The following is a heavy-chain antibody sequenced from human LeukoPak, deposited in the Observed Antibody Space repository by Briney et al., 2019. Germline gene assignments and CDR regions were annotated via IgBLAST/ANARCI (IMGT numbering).Heavy chain of an antibody. J-gene: IGHJ3*02. CDR2: IKQDGSEK. Sequence: PGGSLRLSCAASGFTFSSYWMSWVRQAPGKGLEWVANIKQDGSEKYYVDSVKGRFTISRDNAKNSLYLQMNSLRAEDTAVYYRASENKSGSYFGHDAFDIWGQGTMVTVSS. CDR3: ASENKSGSYFGHDAFDI. CDR1: GFTFSSYW. V-gene: IGHV3-7*01. D-gene: IGHD1-26*01.